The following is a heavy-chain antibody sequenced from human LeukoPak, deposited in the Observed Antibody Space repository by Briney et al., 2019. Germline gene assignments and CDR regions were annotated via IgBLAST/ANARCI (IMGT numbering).Heavy chain of an antibody. V-gene: IGHV3-74*01. CDR3: VGVSYTSSWYFDY. CDR2: INSDGSST. CDR1: GFTFSNYW. D-gene: IGHD6-13*01. J-gene: IGHJ4*02. Sequence: PGGSLRLSCAASGFTFSNYWMHWVRQAPGKGLVWVSRINSDGSSTTYADSVRGRFTISRDNAKSTLYLQMNSLRAEDTAVYYCVGVSYTSSWYFDYWGQGTLVTVSS.